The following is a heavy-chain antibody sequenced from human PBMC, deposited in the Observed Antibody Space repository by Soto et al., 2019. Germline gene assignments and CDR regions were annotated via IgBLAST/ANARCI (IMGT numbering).Heavy chain of an antibody. CDR1: GYTFSRYG. V-gene: IGHV1-18*01. CDR3: ARHTPPVDY. CDR2: ISAYNGNT. Sequence: QVQLVQSGAEVKKPGASVKVSCKASGYTFSRYGISWVRQAPGQGLEWMGWISAYNGNTKYAQKIQGRVTMTTDTSTSTAYMALRSLRSDDKARYDSARHTPPVDYWGQGTLVTASS. J-gene: IGHJ4*02. D-gene: IGHD2-15*01.